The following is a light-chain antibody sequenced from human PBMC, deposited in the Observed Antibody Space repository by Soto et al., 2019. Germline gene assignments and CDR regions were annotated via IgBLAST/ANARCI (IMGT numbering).Light chain of an antibody. V-gene: IGKV3-11*01. CDR1: QSVSSY. J-gene: IGKJ2*01. CDR3: QQRSNWPLYT. CDR2: DAS. Sequence: EILLTQSPATLSLSPGERATLSCRASQSVSSYLAWYQQKPGQAPRLLIYDASNRATGIPARFSGSGSGTDFTLPISSLEPDDFAVYYCQQRSNWPLYTFGQGTNLDIK.